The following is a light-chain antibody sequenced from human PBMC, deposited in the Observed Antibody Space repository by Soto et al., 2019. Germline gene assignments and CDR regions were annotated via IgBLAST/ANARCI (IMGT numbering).Light chain of an antibody. Sequence: QPVLTQSPSASASLGSSVKLTCTLSSGHSSLAIAWHQQQPEKGPRYLMKLDSDGRHTKGDGVPDRFSGSSSGAERYLTISSLQSEDEADYYCQTWGAGTWVFGGGTQLTVL. CDR3: QTWGAGTWV. V-gene: IGLV4-69*01. J-gene: IGLJ3*02. CDR1: SGHSSLA. CDR2: LDSDGRH.